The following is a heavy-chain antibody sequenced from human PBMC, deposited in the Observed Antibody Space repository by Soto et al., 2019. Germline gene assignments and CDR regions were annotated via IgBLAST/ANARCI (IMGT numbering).Heavy chain of an antibody. J-gene: IGHJ6*02. D-gene: IGHD6-13*01. CDR3: ARSIAAAGSVGPYYYYGMDV. CDR1: GFTFSSYG. V-gene: IGHV3-33*01. Sequence: QVQLVESGGGVVQPGRSLRLSCAASGFTFSSYGMHWVRQAPGKGLEWVAVIWYDGSNKYYADSVKGRFTISRDNSKNTLYLQMNSLSAEDTAVYYRARSIAAAGSVGPYYYYGMDVWGQGTTVTVSS. CDR2: IWYDGSNK.